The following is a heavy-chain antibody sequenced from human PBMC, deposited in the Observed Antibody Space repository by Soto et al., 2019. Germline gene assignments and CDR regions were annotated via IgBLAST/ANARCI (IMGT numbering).Heavy chain of an antibody. Sequence: QLQLQESGSGLVKPSQTLSLTCTVSGGSIATGGYSWNWIRQSPGKGLEWIGYIYPSGRTNYNPSVKICVTIFVARLKNQFSLKVTSVAAADTAVYYCARAWWGVGSFTGYYYVLAVWGQGTTVTVSS. CDR2: IYPSGRT. CDR3: ARAWWGVGSFTGYYYVLAV. D-gene: IGHD2-8*01. CDR1: GGSIATGGYS. V-gene: IGHV4-30-2*06. J-gene: IGHJ6*02.